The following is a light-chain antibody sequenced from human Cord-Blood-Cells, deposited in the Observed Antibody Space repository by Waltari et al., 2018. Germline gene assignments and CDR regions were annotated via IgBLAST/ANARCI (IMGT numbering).Light chain of an antibody. CDR2: EGS. Sequence: QSALTQPASVSGSPGQSITISCTGTSSDVGSYNLVSWYQQHPGKAPKLMIYEGSKRPSGVSKRFSGSKSGNTASLTISGIQAEDEADYYCCSYAGSSTLVIGGGTKLTVL. CDR1: SSDVGSYNL. CDR3: CSYAGSSTLV. V-gene: IGLV2-23*01. J-gene: IGLJ2*01.